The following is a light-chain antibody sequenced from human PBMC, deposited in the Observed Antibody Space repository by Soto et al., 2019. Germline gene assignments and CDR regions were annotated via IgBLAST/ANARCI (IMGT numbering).Light chain of an antibody. CDR3: QQANSFPRT. CDR1: QAISTW. CDR2: AAS. V-gene: IGKV1D-12*01. Sequence: DIQMTQSPSSVSASVGDRVTITCRASQAISTWLAWYQQKPGKAPKLLIYAASNLQTVVQSRFSGSGSGTDFTLTISSLQTEDFATYYCQQANSFPRTFGQGTKVEIK. J-gene: IGKJ1*01.